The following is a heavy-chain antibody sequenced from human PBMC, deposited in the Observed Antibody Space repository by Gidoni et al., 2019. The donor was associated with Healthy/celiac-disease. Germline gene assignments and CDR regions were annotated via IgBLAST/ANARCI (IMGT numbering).Heavy chain of an antibody. CDR2: IYYSGST. D-gene: IGHD3-10*01. V-gene: IGHV4-39*01. Sequence: QLQLQESGPGLVKPSETLSLTCTVSGGPISSSSYYWGWIRQPPGKGLEWIGSIYYSGSTYYNPSLKSRVTISVDTSKNQFSLKLSSVTAADTAVYYCARRELDQYYFDYWGQGTLVTVSS. CDR1: GGPISSSSYY. CDR3: ARRELDQYYFDY. J-gene: IGHJ4*02.